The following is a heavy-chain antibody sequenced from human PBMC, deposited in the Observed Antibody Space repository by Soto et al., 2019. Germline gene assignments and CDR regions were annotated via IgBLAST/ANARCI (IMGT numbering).Heavy chain of an antibody. D-gene: IGHD6-19*01. Sequence: KPSETLSLTCAVYGGSFSGYYWSWIRQPPGKGLEWIGEINHSGSTNYNPSLKSRVTISVDTSKNQFSLKLSSVTAADTAVYYCARGRGRRSGYSSGFDCWGQGTLVTVSS. CDR2: INHSGST. J-gene: IGHJ4*02. CDR1: GGSFSGYY. CDR3: ARGRGRRSGYSSGFDC. V-gene: IGHV4-34*01.